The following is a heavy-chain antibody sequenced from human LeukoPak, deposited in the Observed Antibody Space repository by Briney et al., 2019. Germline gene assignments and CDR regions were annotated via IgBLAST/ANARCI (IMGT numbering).Heavy chain of an antibody. CDR1: GGSISSSSYY. V-gene: IGHV4-39*07. CDR3: ARSPGLADIDF. Sequence: SETLSLTCTVSGGSISSSSYYWGWIRQPPGKGLEWIGSIYYSGSTYYNPSLKSRVTISVDTSKNQFSLKLSSVTAADTAVYYCARSPGLADIDFWGQGTLVIVSS. J-gene: IGHJ4*02. D-gene: IGHD2-21*01. CDR2: IYYSGST.